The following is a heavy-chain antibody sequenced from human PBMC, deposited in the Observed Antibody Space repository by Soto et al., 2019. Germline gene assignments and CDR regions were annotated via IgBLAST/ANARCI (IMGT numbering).Heavy chain of an antibody. CDR1: GYTFTSYD. V-gene: IGHV1-8*01. CDR2: MNPNSGNT. D-gene: IGHD3-3*01. Sequence: QVQLVQSGAEVKKPGASVKVSCKASGYTFTSYDINWVRQATGQGLEWMGWMNPNSGNTGYAQKFQGRVTRTRNTSISTAYMELSSLRSEDTAVYYCARVGSRITIFGLALRPLGDYYYYGMDVWGQGTTVTVSS. J-gene: IGHJ6*02. CDR3: ARVGSRITIFGLALRPLGDYYYYGMDV.